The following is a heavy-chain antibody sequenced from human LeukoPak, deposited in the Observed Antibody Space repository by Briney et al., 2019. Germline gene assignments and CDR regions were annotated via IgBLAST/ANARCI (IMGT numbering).Heavy chain of an antibody. J-gene: IGHJ4*02. D-gene: IGHD2-2*01. Sequence: GGSLRLSCAASGFTFSSYAMSWVRQAPGKGLEWVSAISSSGGSTYYADSVKGRFTISRDNSKKTLYLQMSSLRAEDTAVYYCAKTVVPAAIEYYFDYWGQGTLVTVSS. CDR3: AKTVVPAAIEYYFDY. CDR1: GFTFSSYA. CDR2: ISSSGGST. V-gene: IGHV3-23*01.